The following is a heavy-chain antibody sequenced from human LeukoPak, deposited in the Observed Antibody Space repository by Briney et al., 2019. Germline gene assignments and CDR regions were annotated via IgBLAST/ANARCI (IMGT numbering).Heavy chain of an antibody. Sequence: SQTLSLTCAISGDSVSSNSAAWHWIRQSPSRGLEWLGRTYYRSKWYNDYAVSVKSRITINPDTSKNQFSLQLNSVTPEDTAVYYCARASAGYCSSTSCYARAGYYYYGMDVWGQGTTVIVSS. V-gene: IGHV6-1*01. D-gene: IGHD2-2*01. CDR3: ARASAGYCSSTSCYARAGYYYYGMDV. CDR2: TYYRSKWYN. CDR1: GDSVSSNSAA. J-gene: IGHJ6*02.